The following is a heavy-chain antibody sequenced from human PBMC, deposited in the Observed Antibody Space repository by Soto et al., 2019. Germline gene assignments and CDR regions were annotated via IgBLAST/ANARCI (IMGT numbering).Heavy chain of an antibody. CDR1: GFTFSSYG. D-gene: IGHD3-22*01. CDR3: AKESYYYDSPRAFDY. V-gene: IGHV3-30*18. Sequence: RRLSCAASGFTFSSYGMHWVRQAPGKGLEWVAVISYDGSNKYYADSVKGRFTISRDNSKNTLYLQMNSLRAEDTAVYYCAKESYYYDSPRAFDYWGQGTLVTVSS. J-gene: IGHJ4*02. CDR2: ISYDGSNK.